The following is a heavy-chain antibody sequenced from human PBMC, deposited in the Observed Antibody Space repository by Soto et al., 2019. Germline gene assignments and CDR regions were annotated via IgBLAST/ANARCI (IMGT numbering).Heavy chain of an antibody. CDR2: INAGNGDT. Sequence: ASVKVSCKASGYTFTGYAMHWVRQAPGQRLEWMGWINAGNGDTKYSQKFQGRVTITRDTPASTAYMELSSLRSEDTAVYYCARDPLGGFSGWFDPWGQGTLVTVSS. CDR1: GYTFTGYA. CDR3: ARDPLGGFSGWFDP. D-gene: IGHD3-10*01. J-gene: IGHJ5*02. V-gene: IGHV1-3*01.